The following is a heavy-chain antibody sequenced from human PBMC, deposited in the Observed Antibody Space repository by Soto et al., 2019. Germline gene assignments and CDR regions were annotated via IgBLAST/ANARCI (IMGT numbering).Heavy chain of an antibody. CDR1: VYTFTSYA. V-gene: IGHV1-3*01. D-gene: IGHD3-16*01. J-gene: IGHJ4*02. Sequence: SVKVSCKGSVYTFTSYAMHWVRQAPGQRLEWMGWINAGNGNTKYSQKFQGRVTITRDTSASTAYMELSSLRSEDTAVYYCARGEFLSYDDYWGQGTLVTVSS. CDR2: INAGNGNT. CDR3: ARGEFLSYDDY.